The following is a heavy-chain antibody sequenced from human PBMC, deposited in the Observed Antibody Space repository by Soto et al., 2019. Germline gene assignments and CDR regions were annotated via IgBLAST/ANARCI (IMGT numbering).Heavy chain of an antibody. CDR3: VRDWSTFWGIDV. CDR2: IKQDGSEK. Sequence: GGSLRLSCAASGFTFSTYWMNWVRQAPGKGLEWVANIKQDGSEKYYVDSVKGRFAISRDNAKDSLFLQMNHLRAEDTAVYYCVRDWSTFWGIDVWGQGTTVTVSS. V-gene: IGHV3-7*01. CDR1: GFTFSTYW. J-gene: IGHJ6*02.